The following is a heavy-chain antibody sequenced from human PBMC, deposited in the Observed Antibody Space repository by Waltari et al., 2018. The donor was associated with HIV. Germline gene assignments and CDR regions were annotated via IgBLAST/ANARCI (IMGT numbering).Heavy chain of an antibody. CDR2: IYYSGST. D-gene: IGHD5-18*01. CDR3: AREGAQGSARIKGKSYNWFDP. Sequence: QVQLQESGPGLVKPSQTLSLTCTVPGGSISSGGSYWSLIRQHPGKGLEWIGYIYYSGSTYYNPSLKSRVTISVDTSKNQFSLKLSSVTAADTAVYYCAREGAQGSARIKGKSYNWFDPWGQGTLVTVSS. J-gene: IGHJ5*02. CDR1: GGSISSGGSY. V-gene: IGHV4-31*03.